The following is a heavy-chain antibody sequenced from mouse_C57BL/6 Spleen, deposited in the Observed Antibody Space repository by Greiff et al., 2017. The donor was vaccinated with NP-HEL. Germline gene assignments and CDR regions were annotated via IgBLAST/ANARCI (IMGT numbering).Heavy chain of an antibody. CDR2: IYPGDGDT. V-gene: IGHV1-82*01. J-gene: IGHJ2*01. CDR3: ARLLTGTDDY. Sequence: QVQLKESGPELVKPGASVKISCKASGYAFSSSWMNWVKQRPGKGLEWIGRIYPGDGDTNYNGKFKGKATLTADKSSSTAYMQLSSLTSEDSAVYFCARLLTGTDDYWGQVTTLTVSS. CDR1: GYAFSSSW. D-gene: IGHD4-1*01.